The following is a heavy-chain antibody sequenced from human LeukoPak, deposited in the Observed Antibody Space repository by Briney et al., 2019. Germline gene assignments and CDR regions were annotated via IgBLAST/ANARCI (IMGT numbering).Heavy chain of an antibody. J-gene: IGHJ3*02. Sequence: SETLSLTCTVSGGSISSYYWSWIRQPPGKGLEWIGYIYYSGSTNYNPSLKSRVTISVDTSKNQFSLKLSSVTAADTAVYYCARHVPGTYYYDSSGHVAFDIWGQGTMVTVSS. V-gene: IGHV4-59*01. CDR3: ARHVPGTYYYDSSGHVAFDI. CDR1: GGSISSYY. D-gene: IGHD3-22*01. CDR2: IYYSGST.